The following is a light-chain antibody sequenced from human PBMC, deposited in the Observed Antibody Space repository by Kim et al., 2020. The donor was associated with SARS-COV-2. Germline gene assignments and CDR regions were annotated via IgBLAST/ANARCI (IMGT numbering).Light chain of an antibody. Sequence: LSPGERATLSRRARQSGGSSGLAWYQQKPGQAPRLLIYEAFKRVAGSPDRFSGSGSGTDFTLTISRPEPEDFAMYDGQQDGSSPYSVGQGTKLEI. CDR3: QQDGSSPYS. J-gene: IGKJ2*03. CDR2: EAF. V-gene: IGKV3-20*01. CDR1: QSGGSSG.